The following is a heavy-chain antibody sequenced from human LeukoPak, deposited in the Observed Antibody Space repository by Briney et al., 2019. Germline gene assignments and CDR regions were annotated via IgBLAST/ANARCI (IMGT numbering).Heavy chain of an antibody. J-gene: IGHJ3*02. D-gene: IGHD5-12*01. Sequence: GRSLRPSRAASGSSFDANATHSVRQAPGNSLQWVSLITEDGRTTFYAESVKGRFTISRANSNNSLYLQMNRLVTEATDLDHCTNAAGNIRYDPLDAFDIWGQGTVVTASS. CDR1: GSSFDANA. CDR2: ITEDGRTT. V-gene: IGHV3-43*02. CDR3: TNAAGNIRYDPLDAFDI.